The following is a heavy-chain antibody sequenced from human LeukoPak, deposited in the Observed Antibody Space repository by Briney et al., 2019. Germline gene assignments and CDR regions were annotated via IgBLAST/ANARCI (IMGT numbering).Heavy chain of an antibody. V-gene: IGHV4-59*08. D-gene: IGHD3-22*01. Sequence: PSETLSLTCTVSGGSISTYYWSWVRQPPGKGLEWIGYVYFRWTTNYNPSRNSRSTIPVDTSKNHFYLKLSSVTAAATAVYYCARSRDSSGYYYYFDYWGQGTLVTVSS. CDR3: ARSRDSSGYYYYFDY. CDR1: GGSISTYY. J-gene: IGHJ4*02. CDR2: VYFRWTT.